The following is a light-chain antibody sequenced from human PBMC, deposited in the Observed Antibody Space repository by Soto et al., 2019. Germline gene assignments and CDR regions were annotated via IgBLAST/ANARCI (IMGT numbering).Light chain of an antibody. Sequence: QAVVTQEPSLTVSPGGTATRTCASNTGAVTSGYNANWFQQKPGQAPRPLIYSTTNKHSWTPARFSGSLLGGKAALTLSGVQPEDEADYYCLLSYGGAWVFGGGTKLTVL. J-gene: IGLJ3*02. CDR1: TGAVTSGYN. CDR2: STT. CDR3: LLSYGGAWV. V-gene: IGLV7-43*01.